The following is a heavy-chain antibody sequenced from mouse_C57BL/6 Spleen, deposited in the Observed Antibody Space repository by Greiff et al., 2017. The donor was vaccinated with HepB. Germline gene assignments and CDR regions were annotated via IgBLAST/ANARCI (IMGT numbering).Heavy chain of an antibody. D-gene: IGHD1-1*01. CDR3: ARCPIYGSSYGNFAY. V-gene: IGHV1-18*01. CDR2: INPNNGGT. Sequence: VQLKQSGPELVKPGASVKIPCKASGYTFTDYNMDWVKQSHGKSLEWIGDINPNNGGTIYNQKFKGKATLTVDKSSSTAYMELRSLTSEDTAVYYCARCPIYGSSYGNFAYWGQGTLVTVSA. CDR1: GYTFTDYN. J-gene: IGHJ3*01.